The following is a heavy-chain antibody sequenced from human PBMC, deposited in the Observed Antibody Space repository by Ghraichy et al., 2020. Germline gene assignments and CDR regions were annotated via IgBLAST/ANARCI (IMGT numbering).Heavy chain of an antibody. CDR2: ISYDGTNK. CDR1: GFTFSNYA. D-gene: IGHD3-22*01. V-gene: IGHV3-30*04. J-gene: IGHJ3*02. Sequence: GGSLRLSCAASGFTFSNYAMHWVRQAPGKGLEWVAVISYDGTNKDYADSVKGRFTISRDNSKNTLYLQMNSLRAEDTAVYYCASVSDTSGRRGAFDIWGQGTMVTVSS. CDR3: ASVSDTSGRRGAFDI.